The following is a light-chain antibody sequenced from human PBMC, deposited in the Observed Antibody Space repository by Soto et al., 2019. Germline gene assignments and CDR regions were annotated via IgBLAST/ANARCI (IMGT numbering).Light chain of an antibody. V-gene: IGKV3-20*01. CDR2: GAS. CDR3: QHYGSSPWT. CDR1: QSVSGRY. Sequence: EIVLTQSPGTLSLSPGERATLSCRASQSVSGRYLAWYQQKPGQAPRLLIYGASSRATGIPDRFSGSGSGTDFTLTISRLEPEDFAVYYCQHYGSSPWTFGQGTMVEIK. J-gene: IGKJ1*01.